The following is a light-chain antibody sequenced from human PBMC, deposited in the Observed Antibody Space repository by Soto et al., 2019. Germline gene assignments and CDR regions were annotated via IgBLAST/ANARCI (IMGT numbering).Light chain of an antibody. V-gene: IGLV1-44*01. CDR3: AAWDDTLSGQVL. J-gene: IGLJ2*01. Sequence: QSVLTQPPSVSGTPGQRVIISCSGSGSNIGGKPVSWYQQLPGAAPRLLIFTNTHRPSGVPDRFSGSKSGTSASLAISGLQSEDEADYYCAAWDDTLSGQVLFGGGTKVTVL. CDR2: TNT. CDR1: GSNIGGKP.